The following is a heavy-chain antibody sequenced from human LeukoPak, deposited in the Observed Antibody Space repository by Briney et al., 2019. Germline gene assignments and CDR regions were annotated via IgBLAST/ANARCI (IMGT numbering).Heavy chain of an antibody. V-gene: IGHV1-2*02. Sequence: VASVEVSCKASGYTFTGYYMHWVRQAPGQGLEWMGWINPNSGGTNYAQKFQGRVTMTRDTSISTAYMELSRLRSDDTAVYYCARRAGKIVVVPAAILFDPWGQGTLVTASS. CDR3: ARRAGKIVVVPAAILFDP. D-gene: IGHD2-2*01. J-gene: IGHJ5*02. CDR2: INPNSGGT. CDR1: GYTFTGYY.